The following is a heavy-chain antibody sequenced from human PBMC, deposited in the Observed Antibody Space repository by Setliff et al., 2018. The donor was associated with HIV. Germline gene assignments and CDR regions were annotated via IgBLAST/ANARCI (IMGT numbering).Heavy chain of an antibody. J-gene: IGHJ4*02. CDR2: MNRDGREK. D-gene: IGHD1-26*01. V-gene: IGHV3-7*01. CDR3: ARDRYSGSSTDY. CDR1: GFTFSSSW. Sequence: PGGSLRLSCAASGFTFSSSWMTWVRQAPGRGLEYVAGMNRDGREKLYADSVKGRFSISRDNAKNSLYLQMNSLRAEDTAVYYCARDRYSGSSTDYWGQGTLVTVSS.